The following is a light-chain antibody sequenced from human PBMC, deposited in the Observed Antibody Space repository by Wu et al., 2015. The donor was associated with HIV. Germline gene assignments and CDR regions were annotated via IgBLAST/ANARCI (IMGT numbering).Light chain of an antibody. CDR1: QSISSW. Sequence: DIQMTQSPSTVSASVGDRVTITCRASQSISSWLAWYQQKSGQAPKLLISTASTLESGVPSRFSGSGSGTEFTLTISSLQPDDFATYYCQEYSSFRGEWTFGRRDQGGN. CDR3: QEYSSFRGEWT. J-gene: IGKJ1*01. V-gene: IGKV1-5*03. CDR2: TAS.